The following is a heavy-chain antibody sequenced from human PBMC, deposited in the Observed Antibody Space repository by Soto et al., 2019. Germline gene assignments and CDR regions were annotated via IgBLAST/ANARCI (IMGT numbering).Heavy chain of an antibody. D-gene: IGHD2-8*01. CDR1: GYSFTDYH. CDR2: INPKSGGT. J-gene: IGHJ6*02. CDR3: ARGDSTDCSNGVCSFFYNHDMDV. V-gene: IGHV1-2*04. Sequence: ASVKVSCKASGYSFTDYHIHWVRQAPGQGLEWLGRINPKSGGTSTAQKFQGWVTMTTATSISTASMELTRLTSDDTAIYYCARGDSTDCSNGVCSFFYNHDMDVWGQGTTVTVSS.